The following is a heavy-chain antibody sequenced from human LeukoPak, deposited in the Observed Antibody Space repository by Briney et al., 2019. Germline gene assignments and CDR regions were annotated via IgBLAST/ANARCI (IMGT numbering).Heavy chain of an antibody. CDR1: GSTFSNFW. J-gene: IGHJ6*02. CDR3: ARYYYDSSGYYYDYYYGMDV. Sequence: GGSLRLSCAASGSTFSNFWMSWVRQAPGKGLEWVANIKQDGSEKYYVASVKGRFSISRDNAKNALFLQTNSLRAEDTAVYYCARYYYDSSGYYYDYYYGMDVWGQGTTVTVSS. V-gene: IGHV3-7*04. D-gene: IGHD3-22*01. CDR2: IKQDGSEK.